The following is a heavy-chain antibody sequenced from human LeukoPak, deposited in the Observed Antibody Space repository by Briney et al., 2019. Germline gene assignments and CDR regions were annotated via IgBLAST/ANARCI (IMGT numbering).Heavy chain of an antibody. J-gene: IGHJ4*02. D-gene: IGHD6-19*01. CDR2: IYNSGNT. CDR1: SGSISSGSYY. Sequence: SETLSLTCTVSSGSISSGSYYWGWIRQPAGKGLEWIVRIYNSGNTNYNPSLKSQVTISVDTSKNQFSLKLSSVTAADTAVYYCARDLASSGWYGWDYWGQGTLATVSS. V-gene: IGHV4-61*10. CDR3: ARDLASSGWYGWDY.